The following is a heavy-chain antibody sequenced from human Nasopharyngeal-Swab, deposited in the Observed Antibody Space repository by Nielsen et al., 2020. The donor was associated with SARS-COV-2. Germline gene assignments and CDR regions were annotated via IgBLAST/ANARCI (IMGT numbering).Heavy chain of an antibody. D-gene: IGHD6-19*01. J-gene: IGHJ4*02. CDR1: GFAYNNYA. Sequence: GESLKISCAASGFAYNNYAMNLVRQAPGKGLEWVSVISGSGDTTYYADSVKGRFTISRDNSKNTLYLQMNSLTSEDKAVYFCSKGRNRILVTGTLFDYWGLGTLVTVSS. CDR3: SKGRNRILVTGTLFDY. V-gene: IGHV3-23*01. CDR2: ISGSGDTT.